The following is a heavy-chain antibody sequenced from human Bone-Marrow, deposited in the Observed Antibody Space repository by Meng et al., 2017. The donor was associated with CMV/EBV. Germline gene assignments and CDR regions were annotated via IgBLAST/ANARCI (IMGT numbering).Heavy chain of an antibody. CDR3: ARDLDEGAILESETTLEYFYYGMDV. Sequence: GESLKISCAVSGFTFSSHSMNWVRQAPGKGLEWLSYISSAGSTTYYADYVKGRFTISRDNAKNSLYLQMNSLRAEDTGVYYCARDLDEGAILESETTLEYFYYGMDVWGQGTTVTVSS. D-gene: IGHD3-3*01. J-gene: IGHJ6*02. CDR2: ISSAGSTT. V-gene: IGHV3-48*04. CDR1: GFTFSSHS.